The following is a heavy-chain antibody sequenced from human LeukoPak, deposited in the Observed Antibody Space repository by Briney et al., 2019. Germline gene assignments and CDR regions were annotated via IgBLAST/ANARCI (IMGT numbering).Heavy chain of an antibody. CDR3: ARATLTGHVLTYYYYGMDV. V-gene: IGHV1-24*01. CDR2: FDPEDGET. Sequence: GASVKVSCKVSGYTLTELSMHWVRQAPGKGLEWMGGFDPEDGETIYAQKFQGRVTMTEDTSTDTAYMELSRLRSDDTAVYYCARATLTGHVLTYYYYGMDVWGQGTTVTVSS. J-gene: IGHJ6*02. D-gene: IGHD7-27*01. CDR1: GYTLTELS.